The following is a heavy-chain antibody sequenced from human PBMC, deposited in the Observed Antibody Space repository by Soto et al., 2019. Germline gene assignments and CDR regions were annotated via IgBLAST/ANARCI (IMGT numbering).Heavy chain of an antibody. V-gene: IGHV3-30*01. Sequence: GGSLRLSCAASGFTFSSYAMHWVRQAPGKGLEWVAVISTDGRDKYHADSVKGRFTISRDNSKNTLFLQMNSLRPEDTAVYYCAKDARPDGYWDFDYWGQGTLVTVSS. CDR1: GFTFSSYA. CDR2: ISTDGRDK. D-gene: IGHD5-12*01. CDR3: AKDARPDGYWDFDY. J-gene: IGHJ4*02.